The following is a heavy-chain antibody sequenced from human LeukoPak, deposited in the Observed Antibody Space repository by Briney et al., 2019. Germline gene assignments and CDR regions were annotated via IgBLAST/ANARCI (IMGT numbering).Heavy chain of an antibody. V-gene: IGHV4-34*01. Sequence: SETLSLTCAVYGGSFSGYYWSWIRQPPGKGLEWIGEINHSGSTNYNPSPKSRVTISVDTSKNQFSLKLSSVTAADTAVYYCARGAYVGDIVATLTALFDYWGQGTLVTVSS. D-gene: IGHD5-12*01. CDR2: INHSGST. CDR3: ARGAYVGDIVATLTALFDY. J-gene: IGHJ4*02. CDR1: GGSFSGYY.